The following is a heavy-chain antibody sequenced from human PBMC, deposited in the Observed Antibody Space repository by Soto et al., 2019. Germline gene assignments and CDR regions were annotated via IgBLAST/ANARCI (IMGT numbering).Heavy chain of an antibody. V-gene: IGHV3-15*01. CDR3: PTDTAPYYYYSGMDV. D-gene: IGHD5-18*01. Sequence: ESGGGLVKPGGSLRLSCVASGLTFSNAWMNWVRQAPGKGLEWIGRIKSNTDGGTADYAAPVKGRFIISRDDSKNTLYLQMSSLKTEDTAVYYCPTDTAPYYYYSGMDVWGQGTTVTVSS. J-gene: IGHJ6*02. CDR2: IKSNTDGGTA. CDR1: GLTFSNAW.